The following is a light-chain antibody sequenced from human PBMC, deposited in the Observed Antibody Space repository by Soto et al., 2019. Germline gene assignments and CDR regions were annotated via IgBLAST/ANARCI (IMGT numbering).Light chain of an antibody. CDR1: QTVGSNY. Sequence: DIVLTQSPGTLSLSPGERATLSCRASQTVGSNYLAWYQQKPGQAPRVLIYGATTRATGIPDRFSGSGSGTDFSLTISRLEPEDFAVYYCQQYGSSPWTFGQGTKVPIK. V-gene: IGKV3-20*01. CDR3: QQYGSSPWT. CDR2: GAT. J-gene: IGKJ1*01.